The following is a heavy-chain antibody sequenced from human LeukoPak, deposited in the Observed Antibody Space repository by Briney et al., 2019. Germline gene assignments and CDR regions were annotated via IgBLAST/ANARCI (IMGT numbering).Heavy chain of an antibody. CDR1: GGTFSSYA. J-gene: IGHJ4*02. CDR3: ARDGRGYSGYDYVRY. D-gene: IGHD5-12*01. CDR2: IIPIFGIA. V-gene: IGHV1-69*04. Sequence: VASVKVSCTASGGTFSSYAISWVRQAPGQGLEWMGRIIPIFGIANCAQKFQGRVTITADKSTSTAYMELSSLRSEDTAVYYCARDGRGYSGYDYVRYWGQGTLVTVSS.